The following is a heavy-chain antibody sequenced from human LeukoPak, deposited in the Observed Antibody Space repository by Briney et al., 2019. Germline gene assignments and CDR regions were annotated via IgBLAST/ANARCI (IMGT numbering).Heavy chain of an antibody. CDR3: ARGVEPLAANTLAY. CDR2: LYSAGNT. Sequence: GGSLRLSCAASGFTVITNDMTWVRQAPGKGLEWVSVLYSAGNTKYADSVQGRFTISRDNSKNTLYLEMNSLSPADTAVYYCARGVEPLAANTLAYWGQGTLVTVSS. CDR1: GFTVITND. V-gene: IGHV3-53*01. D-gene: IGHD1-14*01. J-gene: IGHJ4*02.